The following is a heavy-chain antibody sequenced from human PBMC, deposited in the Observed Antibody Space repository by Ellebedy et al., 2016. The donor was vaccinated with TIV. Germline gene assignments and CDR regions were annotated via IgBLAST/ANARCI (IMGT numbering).Heavy chain of an antibody. V-gene: IGHV3-23*01. CDR2: ISGSGGST. J-gene: IGHJ4*02. D-gene: IGHD1-1*01. CDR1: GFTFRSSA. CDR3: AKDTNGANSPVDY. Sequence: GGSLRLSXAASGFTFRSSAMSWVRQGPGKGLEWVSVISGSGGSTYYADSVKGRFTISRDNSKNTLYLQMNSLRAEDTAVYYCAKDTNGANSPVDYWGQGTLVTVSS.